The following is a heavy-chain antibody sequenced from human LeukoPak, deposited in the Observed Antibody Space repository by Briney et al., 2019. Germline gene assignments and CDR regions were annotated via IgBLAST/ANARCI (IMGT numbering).Heavy chain of an antibody. J-gene: IGHJ4*02. CDR1: GFTFSNYG. V-gene: IGHV3-30*12. Sequence: GRSLRLSCAASGFTFSNYGMHWVRQAPGKGLEWVSGITDSGKPCYADSVKGRFTISRDNSKSTLYLQINSMRAEDTAVYYCASRNYYLDHWGQGALVTVSS. D-gene: IGHD3-10*01. CDR3: ASRNYYLDH. CDR2: ITDSGKP.